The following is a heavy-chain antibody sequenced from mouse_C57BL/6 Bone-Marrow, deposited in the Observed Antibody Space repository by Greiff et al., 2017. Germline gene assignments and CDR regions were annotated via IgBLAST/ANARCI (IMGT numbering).Heavy chain of an antibody. J-gene: IGHJ2*01. V-gene: IGHV1-59*01. CDR3: ARGGNYGGYYFDY. CDR2: IDPSDSYT. CDR1: GYTFTSYW. Sequence: QVQLQQPGAELVRPGTSVKLSCKASGYTFTSYWMHWVKQRPGQGLEWIGVIDPSDSYTNYNQKFKGKATLTVEKSSSTVYLELSRLTSDDSAVYYCARGGNYGGYYFDYWGQGTTLTVSS. D-gene: IGHD2-1*01.